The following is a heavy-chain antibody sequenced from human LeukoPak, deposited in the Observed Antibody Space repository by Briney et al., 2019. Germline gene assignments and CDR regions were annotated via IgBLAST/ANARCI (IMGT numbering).Heavy chain of an antibody. CDR1: GGTFSSYA. D-gene: IGHD5-18*01. J-gene: IGHJ3*02. V-gene: IGHV1-69*13. Sequence: SVKVSCKASGGTFSSYAISWVRQAPGQGLEWMGGIIPIFGTANYAQKFQGRVTITADESTSTAYMELSSLRSEDAAVYYCAREVDTAMANDAFDIWGQGTMVTVSS. CDR3: AREVDTAMANDAFDI. CDR2: IIPIFGTA.